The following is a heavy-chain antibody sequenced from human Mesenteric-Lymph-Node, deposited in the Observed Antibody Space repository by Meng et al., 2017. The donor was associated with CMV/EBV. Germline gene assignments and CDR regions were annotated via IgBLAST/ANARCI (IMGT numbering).Heavy chain of an antibody. V-gene: IGHV3-30*02. CDR1: GFTFSSYP. D-gene: IGHD2-21*01. CDR3: ARSVHCSGDCSGDYDGFDI. Sequence: GGSLRLSCAASGFTFSSYPMHWVRQAPGKGLEWVAFIQFDGSDKYYADSMKGRFTVSRDNSKKMLYLQMDSLTPVDTAVYYCARSVHCSGDCSGDYDGFDIWGQGTMVTVSS. CDR2: IQFDGSDK. J-gene: IGHJ3*02.